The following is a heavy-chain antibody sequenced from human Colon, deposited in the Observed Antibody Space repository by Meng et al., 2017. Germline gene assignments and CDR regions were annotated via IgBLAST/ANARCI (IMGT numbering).Heavy chain of an antibody. CDR1: GFPFSTYE. CDR2: INTRGNIR. J-gene: IGHJ3*02. D-gene: IGHD3-16*01. Sequence: GESLKISCAASGFPFSTYEMNWVRQAPGKGLEWISYINTRGNIRYYADSLKGRFTVSRDNAKNSLYLQMNSLRAEDTAIYYCASMGVGTMDPYSFDMWGQGTMVTVSS. V-gene: IGHV3-48*03. CDR3: ASMGVGTMDPYSFDM.